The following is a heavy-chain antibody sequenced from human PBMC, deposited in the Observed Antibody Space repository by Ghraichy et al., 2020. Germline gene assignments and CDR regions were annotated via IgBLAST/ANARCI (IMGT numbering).Heavy chain of an antibody. Sequence: GGSLRLSCAASGFTFSTYFMAWVRQAPGKGLECVAKINQDGSDKACVDSVKGRFTISRDNAKNSLYLQMDSLRADDTAVYYCARDPLFSAFDIWGQGAMVTVS. CDR3: ARDPLFSAFDI. J-gene: IGHJ3*02. V-gene: IGHV3-7*03. CDR2: INQDGSDK. CDR1: GFTFSTYF.